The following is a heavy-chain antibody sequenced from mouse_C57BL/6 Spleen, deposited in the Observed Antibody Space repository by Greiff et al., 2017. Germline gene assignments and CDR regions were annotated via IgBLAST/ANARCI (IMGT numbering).Heavy chain of an antibody. CDR1: GYSITSGYY. CDR2: ISYDGSN. CDR3: ARDKDWDRWYFEV. Sequence: EVQLQESGPGLVKPSQSLSLTCSVTGYSITSGYYWNWIRQFPGNKLEWMGYISYDGSNNYNPSLKNRISITRDTSKNQFFLKLNSVTTEDTATYYCARDKDWDRWYFEVWGTGTTVTVSS. J-gene: IGHJ1*03. D-gene: IGHD4-1*01. V-gene: IGHV3-6*01.